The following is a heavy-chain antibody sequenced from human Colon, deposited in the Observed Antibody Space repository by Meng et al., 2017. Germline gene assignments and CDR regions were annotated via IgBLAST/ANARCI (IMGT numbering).Heavy chain of an antibody. J-gene: IGHJ6*02. D-gene: IGHD3-3*01. CDR3: ASDTVFGVVNYGMDV. Sequence: GESLKISCAASGFTFSSYSMNWVRQAPGKGLEWVSSISSSSSYIYYADSVKGRFTISRDNAKNSLYLQMNSLRAEDTAVYYCASDTVFGVVNYGMDVWGQGTTVTVSS. V-gene: IGHV3-21*01. CDR1: GFTFSSYS. CDR2: ISSSSSYI.